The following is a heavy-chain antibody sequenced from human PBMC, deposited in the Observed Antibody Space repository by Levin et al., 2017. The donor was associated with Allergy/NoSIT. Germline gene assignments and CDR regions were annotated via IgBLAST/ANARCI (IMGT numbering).Heavy chain of an antibody. V-gene: IGHV4-59*12. CDR1: GASITSFY. Sequence: SQTLSLTCTVSGASITSFYWSWIRQPPGKGLEWIGYIYYSGSTNYNPSLKSRVTISADTSKNQFSLKLSSVTAADTAVYYCARDRTTQHTSEVYYYGMDVWGQGTTVTVSS. CDR3: ARDRTTQHTSEVYYYGMDV. D-gene: IGHD4-11*01. CDR2: IYYSGST. J-gene: IGHJ6*02.